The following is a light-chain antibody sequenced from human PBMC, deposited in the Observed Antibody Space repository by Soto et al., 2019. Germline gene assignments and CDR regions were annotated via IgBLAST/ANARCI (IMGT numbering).Light chain of an antibody. CDR2: SAS. V-gene: IGKV3D-15*01. CDR1: HSVSSSY. CDR3: QPYNNWPLT. J-gene: IGKJ4*01. Sequence: EIVLTQSPATLSVSPGERVTLSCRVGHSVSSSYLAWYQQKPGQAPRLLIYSASSRATGIPDRFSGSRSGAEFTLTINSLQSEDFAVYYCQPYNNWPLTFGGGTKVDIK.